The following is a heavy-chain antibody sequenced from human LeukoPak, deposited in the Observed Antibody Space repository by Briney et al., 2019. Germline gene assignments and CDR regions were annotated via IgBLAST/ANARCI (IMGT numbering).Heavy chain of an antibody. D-gene: IGHD2-2*01. J-gene: IGHJ5*02. CDR2: FDPEDGET. CDR3: ARGLECSSTNCYHNWFDP. CDR1: GYTLTELS. Sequence: ASVKVSCKVSGYTLTELSMHWVRQAPGKGLEWMGGFDPEDGETIYAQKFQGRVTMTEDTSTDTAYMELSSLRSEDTAVYYCARGLECSSTNCYHNWFDPWGQGTLVTVSS. V-gene: IGHV1-24*01.